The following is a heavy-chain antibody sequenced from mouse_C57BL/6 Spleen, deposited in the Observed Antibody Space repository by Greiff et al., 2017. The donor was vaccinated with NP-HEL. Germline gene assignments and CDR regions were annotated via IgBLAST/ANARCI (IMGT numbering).Heavy chain of an antibody. D-gene: IGHD2-1*01. V-gene: IGHV1-19*01. J-gene: IGHJ2*01. CDR3: ARDGNYVGFDY. CDR2: INPYNGGT. CDR1: GYTFTDYY. Sequence: VESGASVRMSCKASGYTFTDYYMNWVKQSHGKSLEWIGVINPYNGGTSYNQKFKGKATLTVDKSSSTAYMELNSLTSEDSAVYYCARDGNYVGFDYWGQGTTLTVSS.